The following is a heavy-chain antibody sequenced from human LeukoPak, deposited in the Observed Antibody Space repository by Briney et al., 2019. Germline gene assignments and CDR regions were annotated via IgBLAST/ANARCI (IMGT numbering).Heavy chain of an antibody. D-gene: IGHD1-26*01. CDR3: ARYGGSKTPPLDY. Sequence: PGGSLRLSCAASGFTFSSYSMNWVRQAPGKGLVWVSRINSDGSSTSYADSVKGQFTISRDNAKNTLYLQMNSLRAEDTAVYYCARYGGSKTPPLDYWGQGTLVTVSS. V-gene: IGHV3-74*01. CDR2: INSDGSST. CDR1: GFTFSSYS. J-gene: IGHJ4*02.